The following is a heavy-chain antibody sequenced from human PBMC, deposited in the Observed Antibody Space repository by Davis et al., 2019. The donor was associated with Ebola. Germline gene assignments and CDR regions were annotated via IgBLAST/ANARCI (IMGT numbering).Heavy chain of an antibody. Sequence: ASVKVSCKASGYTFTGYYMHWVRQAPGQGLEWMGWINPNSGGTNYAQKFQGWVTMTRDTSISTAYMELSRLRSDDTAVYYCASRIYCSSTSCYAGGYYYYGMDVWGQGTTVTVSS. CDR1: GYTFTGYY. CDR2: INPNSGGT. V-gene: IGHV1-2*04. D-gene: IGHD2-2*01. J-gene: IGHJ6*02. CDR3: ASRIYCSSTSCYAGGYYYYGMDV.